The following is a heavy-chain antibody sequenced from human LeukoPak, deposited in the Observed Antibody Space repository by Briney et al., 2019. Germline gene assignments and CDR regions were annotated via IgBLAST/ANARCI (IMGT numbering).Heavy chain of an antibody. CDR3: TRESLYVPRWFDP. D-gene: IGHD5/OR15-5a*01. V-gene: IGHV1-8*01. Sequence: ASVKASCKASGYTFTSYDINWVRQAPGQGLEWMGWMNPNSGNTGYAQKFQGRVTMTRDTSINTAYMELNTLISEDTAVYYCTRESLYVPRWFDPWGQGTLVTVSS. CDR1: GYTFTSYD. J-gene: IGHJ5*02. CDR2: MNPNSGNT.